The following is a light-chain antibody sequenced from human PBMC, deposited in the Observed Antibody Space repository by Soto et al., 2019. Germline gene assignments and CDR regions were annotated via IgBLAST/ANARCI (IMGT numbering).Light chain of an antibody. Sequence: EIVLTQSPGTLSLSPGERATLSCRASQSVSNNYLAWYQQKPGQAHRLLIYGASNRATGIPDRFSGSGSGTDFTLTISNLEPEDFAVYYGQQHSHWPPWTFGQVTKVDIK. CDR2: GAS. CDR1: QSVSNNY. V-gene: IGKV3D-20*02. J-gene: IGKJ1*01. CDR3: QQHSHWPPWT.